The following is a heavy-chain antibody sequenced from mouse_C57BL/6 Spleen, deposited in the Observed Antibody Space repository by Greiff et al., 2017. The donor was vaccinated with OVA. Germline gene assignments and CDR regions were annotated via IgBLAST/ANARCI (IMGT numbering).Heavy chain of an antibody. CDR1: GYAFTNYL. V-gene: IGHV1-54*01. Sequence: VQLQQSGAELVRPGTSVKVSCKASGYAFTNYLIEWVKQRPGQGLEWIGVINPGSGGTNYNEKFKGKATLTADKSSSTAYMQLSSLTSEDSAVYFCAIWDDYDEGDFDYWGQGTTLTVSS. CDR3: AIWDDYDEGDFDY. J-gene: IGHJ2*01. D-gene: IGHD2-4*01. CDR2: INPGSGGT.